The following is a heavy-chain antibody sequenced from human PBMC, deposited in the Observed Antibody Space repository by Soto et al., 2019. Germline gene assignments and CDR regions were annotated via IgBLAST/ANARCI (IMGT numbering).Heavy chain of an antibody. CDR3: AKSLGFVDHAYMDV. J-gene: IGHJ6*03. CDR2: SIPIQGRA. V-gene: IGHV1-69*02. Sequence: QVQLVQSGAEVRKPGSSVKVSCEASGGSFISYIFTWVRQAPGQGLEWMGRSIPIQGRADYALKFQDRVTITADRSTQTVYMELRSLRPEDTALYYCAKSLGFVDHAYMDVWGKGTTVTVSS. CDR1: GGSFISYI. D-gene: IGHD2-21*01.